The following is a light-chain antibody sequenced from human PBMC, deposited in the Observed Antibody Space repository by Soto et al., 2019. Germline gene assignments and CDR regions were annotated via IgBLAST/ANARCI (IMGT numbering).Light chain of an antibody. CDR1: QSISNL. Sequence: DIQMTQSPSPLSASIGDRVTITCRASQSISNLLAWYQHKPGKAPKLLIYDASGLYTGVPSTSGGRGSGTGFTLTISSLQPDDSATYYCQPYSNFPPWTFGQGPKVEVK. V-gene: IGKV1-5*01. J-gene: IGKJ1*01. CDR3: QPYSNFPPWT. CDR2: DAS.